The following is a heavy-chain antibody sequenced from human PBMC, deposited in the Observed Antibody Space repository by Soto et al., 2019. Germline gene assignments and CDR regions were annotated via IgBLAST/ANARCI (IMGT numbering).Heavy chain of an antibody. D-gene: IGHD3-22*01. J-gene: IGHJ5*02. CDR2: IYYSGST. Sequence: SETLSLTCTVSGGSISSGDYYWSWIRQPPGKGLEWIGYIYYSGSTYYNPSLKSRVTISVDTSKNQFSLKLSSVTAADTAVYYCARAPLYYYDSSGLITWGQGTLVTVSS. V-gene: IGHV4-30-4*01. CDR3: ARAPLYYYDSSGLIT. CDR1: GGSISSGDYY.